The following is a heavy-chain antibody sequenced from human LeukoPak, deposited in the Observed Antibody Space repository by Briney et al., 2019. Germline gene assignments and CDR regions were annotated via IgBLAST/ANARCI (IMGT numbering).Heavy chain of an antibody. CDR2: IYYSGST. CDR1: SGSISSYY. J-gene: IGHJ6*03. D-gene: IGHD3-3*01. Sequence: SETLSLTCTVSSGSISSYYWSWIRQPPGKGLEWIGYIYYSGSTNYNPSLKSRVTISVDTSKNQFSLKLSSVTAADTAVYYCARGSYDFWSGYEYYYYYMDVWGKGTTVTVSS. V-gene: IGHV4-59*01. CDR3: ARGSYDFWSGYEYYYYYMDV.